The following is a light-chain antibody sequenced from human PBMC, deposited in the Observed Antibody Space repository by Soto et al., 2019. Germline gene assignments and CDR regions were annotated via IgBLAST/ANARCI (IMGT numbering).Light chain of an antibody. J-gene: IGKJ4*01. Sequence: EIVMTQSPGTLSVSPGERVTLSCRASQSFSINLAWYQQKPGRAPRLLIYGASTRATGVPARFSGSVSGTEFTLTISSLQSEDFGVYYCQQYYTWPLTFGGGTNVDIK. CDR2: GAS. CDR1: QSFSIN. CDR3: QQYYTWPLT. V-gene: IGKV3-15*01.